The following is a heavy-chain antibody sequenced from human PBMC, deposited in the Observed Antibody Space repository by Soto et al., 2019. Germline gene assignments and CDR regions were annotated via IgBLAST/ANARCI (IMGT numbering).Heavy chain of an antibody. Sequence: HPGGSLRLSCAGSGFTFNNYWMHWVRQAPGKGLVWVSRFNSDASSTSYADYVKGRPTISRDNAKNTLYLQMNSLRAEDTAVYYCARDLHDYVSFRFDPWGQGTLVTVSS. CDR3: ARDLHDYVSFRFDP. CDR1: GFTFNNYW. J-gene: IGHJ5*02. V-gene: IGHV3-74*01. CDR2: FNSDASST. D-gene: IGHD3-16*01.